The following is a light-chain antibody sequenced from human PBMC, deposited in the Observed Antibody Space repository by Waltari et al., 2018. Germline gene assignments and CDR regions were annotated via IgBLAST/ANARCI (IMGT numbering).Light chain of an antibody. CDR3: SSYAGSNTVV. V-gene: IGLV2-8*01. Sequence: QSALTQPPSASGSPGQSVTISCTGTSSDVGGYNYVSWYQHHPGKAPKLMIHEVTTWPSGVPDRFSGSKSGNTASLTVSGLQSEDEADYYCSSYAGSNTVVFGGGTKLTVL. CDR2: EVT. CDR1: SSDVGGYNY. J-gene: IGLJ2*01.